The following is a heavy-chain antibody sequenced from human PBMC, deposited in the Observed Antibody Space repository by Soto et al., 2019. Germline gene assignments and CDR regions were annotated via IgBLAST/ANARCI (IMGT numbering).Heavy chain of an antibody. J-gene: IGHJ3*02. Sequence: SGNPSLTFTVSGGSSSSYYWSWIRQPPGKGLEWIGYIYYSGSTNYNPSLKSRVTISVDTSKNQISLKLTSVTAADTAIYYCVLVGKTSNNDARYISSKGTLV. CDR2: IYYSGST. CDR1: GGSSSSYY. D-gene: IGHD1-26*01. V-gene: IGHV4-59*01. CDR3: VLVGKTSNNDARYI.